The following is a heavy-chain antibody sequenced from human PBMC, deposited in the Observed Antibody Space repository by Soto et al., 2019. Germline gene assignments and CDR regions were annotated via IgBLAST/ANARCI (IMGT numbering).Heavy chain of an antibody. D-gene: IGHD3-9*01. CDR2: INHSGST. CDR3: ARGPPSLRYFDWLLNLAYDY. J-gene: IGHJ4*02. V-gene: IGHV4-34*01. CDR1: GGSFSGYY. Sequence: KPSETLSLTCAVYGGSFSGYYWSWIRQPPGKGLEWIGEINHSGSTNYNPSLKSRVTISVDTSKNQFSLKLSSVTAADTAVYYCARGPPSLRYFDWLLNLAYDYWGQGTLVTVSS.